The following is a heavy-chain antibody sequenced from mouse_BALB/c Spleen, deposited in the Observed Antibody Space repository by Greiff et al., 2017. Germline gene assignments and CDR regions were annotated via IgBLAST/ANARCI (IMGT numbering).Heavy chain of an antibody. CDR3: ARGRGNYEGAMDY. V-gene: IGHV3-8*02. Sequence: VQLKESGPSLVKPSQTLSLTCSVTGDSITSGYWNWIRKFPGNKLEYMGYISYSGSTYYNPSLKSRISITRDTSKNQYYLQLNSVTTEDTATYYCARGRGNYEGAMDYWGQGTSVTVSS. CDR2: ISYSGST. J-gene: IGHJ4*01. D-gene: IGHD2-1*01. CDR1: GDSITSGY.